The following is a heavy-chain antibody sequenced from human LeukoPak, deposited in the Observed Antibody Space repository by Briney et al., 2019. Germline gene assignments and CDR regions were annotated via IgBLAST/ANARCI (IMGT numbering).Heavy chain of an antibody. V-gene: IGHV3-21*01. Sequence: GGSLRLSCAASGFTFSSYSMNWVRQAPGKGLEWVSSISSSSSYIYYADSVKGRFTISRDNAKNSLYLQMNSLRAEDTAVYYCARAPPDYGDYEGGALDYWGQGTLVTVSS. D-gene: IGHD4-17*01. CDR3: ARAPPDYGDYEGGALDY. CDR1: GFTFSSYS. J-gene: IGHJ4*02. CDR2: ISSSSSYI.